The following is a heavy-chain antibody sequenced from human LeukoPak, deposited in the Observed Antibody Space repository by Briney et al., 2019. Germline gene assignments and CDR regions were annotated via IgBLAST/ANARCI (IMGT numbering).Heavy chain of an antibody. CDR3: ARHHSHQFDI. J-gene: IGHJ3*02. CDR2: IYPSGST. D-gene: IGHD4-11*01. Sequence: PSETLSLTCTVSGASISNYYWSWIRQPPGKGLEWIGYIYPSGSTYYNPSLKSRVTISVDTSKNQFSLKLSSVTAADTAVYYCARHHSHQFDIWGQGTMVIVSS. CDR1: GASISNYY. V-gene: IGHV4-4*08.